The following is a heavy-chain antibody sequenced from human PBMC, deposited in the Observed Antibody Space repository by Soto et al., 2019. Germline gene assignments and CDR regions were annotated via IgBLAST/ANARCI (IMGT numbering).Heavy chain of an antibody. CDR3: ARVRFLEWLHLAERYGMDV. CDR2: INHSGST. CDR1: GGSFSGYY. J-gene: IGHJ6*02. V-gene: IGHV4-34*01. D-gene: IGHD3-3*01. Sequence: SETLSLTCAVYGGSFSGYYWSWIRQPPGKGLEWIGEINHSGSTNYNPSLKSRVTISVDTSKNQFSLKLSSVTAADTAVYYCARVRFLEWLHLAERYGMDVWGQGTTVTVSS.